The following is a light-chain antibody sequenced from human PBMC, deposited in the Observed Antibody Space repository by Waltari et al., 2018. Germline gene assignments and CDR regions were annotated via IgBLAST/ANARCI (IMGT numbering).Light chain of an antibody. Sequence: EIVMTQSPATLSVSPGERATLSCRASQSISSNLAWYQQQPGQAPRLLIYGASTRATGIPARFSGSGSGTEVTLTISSLQSEDFALYYCQQYDVWPPYTFGQGTKLEIK. CDR2: GAS. V-gene: IGKV3-15*01. CDR1: QSISSN. J-gene: IGKJ2*01. CDR3: QQYDVWPPYT.